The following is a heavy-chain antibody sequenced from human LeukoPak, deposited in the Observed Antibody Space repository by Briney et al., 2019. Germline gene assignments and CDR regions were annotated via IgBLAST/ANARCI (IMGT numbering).Heavy chain of an antibody. Sequence: GGSLRLSCTASGFSFSDYAMHWVRQAPGKGLEWLAIISYDGKNKEYADSVKGRFTIFRDNSKKALYLQMNSLRPEDTAVYYCARDGRWLAYFDYWGQGTLVTVSS. CDR1: GFSFSDYA. CDR2: ISYDGKNK. D-gene: IGHD6-19*01. J-gene: IGHJ4*02. CDR3: ARDGRWLAYFDY. V-gene: IGHV3-30*04.